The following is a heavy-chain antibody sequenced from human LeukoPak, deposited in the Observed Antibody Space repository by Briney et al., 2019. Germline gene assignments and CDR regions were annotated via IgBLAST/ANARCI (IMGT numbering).Heavy chain of an antibody. CDR3: ARERAQGSPFDY. CDR2: IYYSGST. J-gene: IGHJ4*02. V-gene: IGHV4-59*12. D-gene: IGHD6-13*01. CDR1: GGSISSYY. Sequence: MPSETLSLTCTVSGGSISSYYWSWIRQPPGKGLEWIGYIYYSGSTNYNPSLKSRVTISVDTSKNQFSLNLSSVTAADTAVYYCARERAQGSPFDYWGQGTLVTVSS.